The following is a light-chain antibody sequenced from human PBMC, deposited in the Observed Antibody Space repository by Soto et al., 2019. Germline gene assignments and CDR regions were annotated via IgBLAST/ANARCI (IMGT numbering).Light chain of an antibody. Sequence: EIVLTQSPGTLSLSPGERATLSCRASQSVSSSYLAWYQQNPDQAPRLLIYGASSRTTGIPDRFSGSGSGKDFTLTISRLEPEDFAVYYCQQYGSSPTFGQGTKVEIK. V-gene: IGKV3-20*01. J-gene: IGKJ1*01. CDR3: QQYGSSPT. CDR1: QSVSSSY. CDR2: GAS.